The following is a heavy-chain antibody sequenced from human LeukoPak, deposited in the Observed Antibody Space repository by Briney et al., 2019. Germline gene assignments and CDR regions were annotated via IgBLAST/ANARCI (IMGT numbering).Heavy chain of an antibody. J-gene: IGHJ4*02. CDR3: ARDKPRGSYDGSIFDS. CDR1: GFTFSSYE. Sequence: GGSLRLSCAASGFTFSSYEMNWVRQAPGKGLEWVAIISYDGGEIYYVDSVKGRFTLSRDNAKSSVYLQMNSLRAEDAAVYYCARDKPRGSYDGSIFDSWGQGTLVTVSS. CDR2: ISYDGGEI. D-gene: IGHD3-16*01. V-gene: IGHV3-7*01.